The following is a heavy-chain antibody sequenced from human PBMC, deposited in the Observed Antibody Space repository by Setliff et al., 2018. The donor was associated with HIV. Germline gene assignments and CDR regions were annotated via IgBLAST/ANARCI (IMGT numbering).Heavy chain of an antibody. CDR3: ARAGYLLHYFDS. Sequence: ASVKVSCKASGYTFTSYAMHWVRQAPGQSLEWMGWINAGNGNIRYSQKVQGRVTLTRDTSASTVYLDLSSLSSEDTAVYYCARAGYLLHYFDSWGQGTLVTVSS. CDR1: GYTFTSYA. V-gene: IGHV1-3*01. CDR2: INAGNGNI. J-gene: IGHJ4*02. D-gene: IGHD1-26*01.